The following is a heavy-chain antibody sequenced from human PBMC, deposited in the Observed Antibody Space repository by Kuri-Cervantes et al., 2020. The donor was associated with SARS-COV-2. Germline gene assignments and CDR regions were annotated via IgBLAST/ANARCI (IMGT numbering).Heavy chain of an antibody. D-gene: IGHD1-26*01. CDR3: AREISIVGASDY. CDR1: GFTFSSYA. Sequence: GESLKISCAASGFTFSSYAMHWVRQAPGKGLEYVSAISSNGGSTYYADSVKGRFTISRDNSKNTLYLQMNGLRAEDTAVYYCAREISIVGASDYWGQGTLVTVSS. V-gene: IGHV3-64*02. CDR2: ISSNGGST. J-gene: IGHJ4*02.